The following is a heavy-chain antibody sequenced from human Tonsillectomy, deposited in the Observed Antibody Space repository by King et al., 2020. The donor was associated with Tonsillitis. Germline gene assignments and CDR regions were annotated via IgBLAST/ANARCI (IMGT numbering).Heavy chain of an antibody. CDR1: GFTFSRYS. Sequence: VQLVESGGGLVKPGGSLRLSCAASGFTFSRYSMNWVRQAPGKGLEWVSSISSSSSYIYYADSVKGRFTISRDNAKNSLYLQMNSLRAEDTAVYYCARDRVIAVGNSLDPWGQGTLVTVSP. CDR3: ARDRVIAVGNSLDP. CDR2: ISSSSSYI. D-gene: IGHD6-19*01. V-gene: IGHV3-21*01. J-gene: IGHJ5*02.